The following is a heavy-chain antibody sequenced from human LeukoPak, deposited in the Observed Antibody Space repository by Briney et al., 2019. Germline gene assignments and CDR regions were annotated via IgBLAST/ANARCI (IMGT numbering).Heavy chain of an antibody. Sequence: GESLKISCKGSGYRFTSYWIGWVRQMPGKGLEWMGIIYPGDSDTRYSPSFQGQVTIPADKSISTAYLQWSSLKASDTAMYYCARGSIVGATRNYLDYWGQGTLVTVSS. J-gene: IGHJ4*02. D-gene: IGHD1-26*01. V-gene: IGHV5-51*01. CDR3: ARGSIVGATRNYLDY. CDR1: GYRFTSYW. CDR2: IYPGDSDT.